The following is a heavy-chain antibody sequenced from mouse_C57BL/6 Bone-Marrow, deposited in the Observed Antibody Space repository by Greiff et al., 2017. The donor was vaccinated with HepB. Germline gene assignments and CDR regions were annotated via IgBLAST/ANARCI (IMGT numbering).Heavy chain of an antibody. D-gene: IGHD1-3*01. J-gene: IGHJ3*01. CDR3: ARPEWGGFAY. CDR1: GFTFSSYG. CDR2: ISSGGSYT. V-gene: IGHV5-6*01. Sequence: EVNLVESGGDLVKPGGSLNLSCAASGFTFSSYGMSWVRQTPDKRLEWVATISSGGSYTYYPDSVKGRFTISRDNAKNTLYLQMSSLKSEDTAMYYCARPEWGGFAYWGQGTLVTVSA.